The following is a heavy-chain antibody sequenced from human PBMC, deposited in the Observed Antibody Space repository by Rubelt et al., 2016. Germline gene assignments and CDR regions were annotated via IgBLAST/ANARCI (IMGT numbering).Heavy chain of an antibody. J-gene: IGHJ4*02. D-gene: IGHD4-17*01. V-gene: IGHV4-34*01. Sequence: QVQLQQWGAGLLKPSETLSLTCAVYGGSFSGYYWSWIRQPPGKGLEWIGEINQSGSTNSNPSLKRRGAREVETSKNKCAPKLSSVTAADTAVDYCARIGSVTTINNWGQGTLVTVSS. CDR2: INQSGST. CDR3: ARIGSVTTINN. CDR1: GGSFSGYY.